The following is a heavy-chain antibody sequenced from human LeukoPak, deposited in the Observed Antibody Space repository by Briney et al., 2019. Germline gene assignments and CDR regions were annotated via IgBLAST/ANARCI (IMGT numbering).Heavy chain of an antibody. J-gene: IGHJ4*02. CDR3: AKQRSEVVVATTNY. V-gene: IGHV3-23*01. CDR1: GFTFSSYA. Sequence: GGSLRLSCAASGFTFSSYAMTWVRQAPGKGLEWVSSITGGGDTTYYADSVRGRFTISRDNSKNTLSLQTNSLRAEDTAVYYCAKQRSEVVVATTNYWGQGTLVTVSS. CDR2: ITGGGDTT. D-gene: IGHD2-15*01.